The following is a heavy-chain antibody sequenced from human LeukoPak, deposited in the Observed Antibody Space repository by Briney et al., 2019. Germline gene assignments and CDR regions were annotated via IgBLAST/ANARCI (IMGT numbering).Heavy chain of an antibody. CDR2: INHSGST. CDR3: ARGGVYSSSSGDNYYGMDV. J-gene: IGHJ6*02. Sequence: PSETLSLTCAVYGGSFSGYYWSWVRQPPGKGLEWVWEINHSGSTNYNPSLKSRVTISVDTSKNHVSQKLSSVTATDTAVYYCARGGVYSSSSGDNYYGMDVWGQGTTVTVSS. D-gene: IGHD6-13*01. V-gene: IGHV4-34*01. CDR1: GGSFSGYY.